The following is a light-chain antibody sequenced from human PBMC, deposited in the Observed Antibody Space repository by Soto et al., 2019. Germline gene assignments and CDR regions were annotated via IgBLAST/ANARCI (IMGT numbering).Light chain of an antibody. CDR3: GTWDSSLGVV. J-gene: IGLJ2*01. V-gene: IGLV1-51*01. CDR1: SSNIGNNY. CDR2: DNN. Sequence: QAVLTQPPSVSAAPGQKVTISCSGSSSNIGNNYVSWYQQLPGTAPKLLIYDNNKRPSGIPDRFSGSKSGTSATLGITGLQTGDEADYYCGTWDSSLGVVFGGGTKVTV.